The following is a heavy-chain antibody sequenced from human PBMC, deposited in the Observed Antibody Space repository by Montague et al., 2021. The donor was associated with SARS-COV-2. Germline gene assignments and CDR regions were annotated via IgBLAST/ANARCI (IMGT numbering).Heavy chain of an antibody. CDR1: GFTVSSNY. CDR2: IYIGFST. Sequence: SLRLSCAASGFTVSSNYMSWVRQAPVKGLEWVSIIYIGFSTYYAXSVXGRFTISRHNSKNTLYLQMNSLRAEDTAVYYCAREIAAAAYGWNWFDPWGQGTLVTVSS. J-gene: IGHJ5*02. CDR3: AREIAAAAYGWNWFDP. D-gene: IGHD6-13*01. V-gene: IGHV3-53*04.